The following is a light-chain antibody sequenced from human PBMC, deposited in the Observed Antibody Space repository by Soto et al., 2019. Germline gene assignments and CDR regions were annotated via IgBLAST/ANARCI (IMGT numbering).Light chain of an antibody. V-gene: IGKV1-5*01. CDR2: DAS. Sequence: DIQMTQSPSTLSASVGDRVTIACRASQSIDSWLAGYQQKPGKAPKFLIYDASDLESGDPSRFSGSGSGTEFTLTVSSLQPDDFATYYCQQYRGKPFTFGQGTKVEIK. CDR3: QQYRGKPFT. CDR1: QSIDSW. J-gene: IGKJ2*01.